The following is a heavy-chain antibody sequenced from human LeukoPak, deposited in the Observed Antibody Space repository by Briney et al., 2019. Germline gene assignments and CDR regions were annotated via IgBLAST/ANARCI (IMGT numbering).Heavy chain of an antibody. J-gene: IGHJ4*02. Sequence: GASVKVSCKASGYTFTDYYIHWVRQAPGQGLEWLGWINPNSGGTHYAQKFQDRVTMTRDTSISIAYMEVSRLGSDDTAMSYCATMGATNFDHWGQGTLVTVSS. CDR1: GYTFTDYY. D-gene: IGHD1-26*01. CDR2: INPNSGGT. V-gene: IGHV1-2*02. CDR3: ATMGATNFDH.